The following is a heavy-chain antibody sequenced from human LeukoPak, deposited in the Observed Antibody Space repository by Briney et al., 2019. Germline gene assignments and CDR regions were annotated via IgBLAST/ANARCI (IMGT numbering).Heavy chain of an antibody. V-gene: IGHV4-59*01. D-gene: IGHD5-24*01. J-gene: IGHJ4*02. CDR1: GGSFSGYY. Sequence: SETLSLTCAVYGGSFSGYYWSWIRQPPGKGLEWIGYIYYSGSTNYNPSLKSRVTISVDTSKNQFSLKLSSVTAADTAVYYCARNRDGYNSFDYWGQGTLVTVSS. CDR3: ARNRDGYNSFDY. CDR2: IYYSGST.